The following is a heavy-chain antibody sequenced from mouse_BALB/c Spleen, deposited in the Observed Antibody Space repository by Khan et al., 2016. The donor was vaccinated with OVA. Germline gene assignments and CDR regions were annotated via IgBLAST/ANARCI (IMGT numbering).Heavy chain of an antibody. CDR3: AKEDYGSSSFDY. D-gene: IGHD1-1*01. CDR1: GFSLTDHG. V-gene: IGHV2-6-5*01. J-gene: IGHJ2*01. Sequence: QVQLKESGPGLLAPSQSLSITCTVSGFSLTDHGVSWIRQPPGKGLEWLGVIWGGGSTYFNSTLKSRLSISKDNSKSQVFLKMNSLQTDDTAMYYCAKEDYGSSSFDYWGQGTTLTVSS. CDR2: IWGGGST.